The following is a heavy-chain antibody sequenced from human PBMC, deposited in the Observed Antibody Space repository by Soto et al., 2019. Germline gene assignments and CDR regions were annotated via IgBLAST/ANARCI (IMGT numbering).Heavy chain of an antibody. CDR1: GFSFSSAW. V-gene: IGHV3-15*01. J-gene: IGHJ4*02. D-gene: IGHD1-20*01. CDR3: VKDNNWADPG. CDR2: IKSKSDSATT. Sequence: GSLRLSCAASGFSFSSAWMSWVRQTPEKGLEWVGRIKSKSDSATTYYADSVKGRFTVSRDNSKNTVYLQMNSLRAEDTAIYYCVKDNNWADPGWGQGTLVTVSS.